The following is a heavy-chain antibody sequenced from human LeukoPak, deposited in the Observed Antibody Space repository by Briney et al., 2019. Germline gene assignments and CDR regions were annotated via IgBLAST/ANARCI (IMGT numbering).Heavy chain of an antibody. V-gene: IGHV4-4*07. Sequence: SETLSLTCTLSGGSISTYYWSWIRQPAGKGLEWIGRIYTSGSTNYNPSLKSRVTMSVDTSKNQFSLKLSSVTAADTAVYYCARIAAAGTIYYYYYMDVWGKGTTVTISS. J-gene: IGHJ6*03. CDR3: ARIAAAGTIYYYYYMDV. CDR1: GGSISTYY. D-gene: IGHD6-13*01. CDR2: IYTSGST.